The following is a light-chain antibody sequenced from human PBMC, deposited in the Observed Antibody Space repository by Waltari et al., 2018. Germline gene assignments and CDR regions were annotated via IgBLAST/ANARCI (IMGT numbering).Light chain of an antibody. CDR2: AAS. CDR3: QQYDSYPYT. V-gene: IGKV1-16*02. CDR1: QGISKY. J-gene: IGKJ2*01. Sequence: DIQMTQSPSSLSASVGDRVTITCRASQGISKYLAWFQTKPGKAPKCLIYAASSLQSGVPSEFIGSGSVTDFTLTISSLQPEDSATYYCQQYDSYPYTFGQGTKLEI.